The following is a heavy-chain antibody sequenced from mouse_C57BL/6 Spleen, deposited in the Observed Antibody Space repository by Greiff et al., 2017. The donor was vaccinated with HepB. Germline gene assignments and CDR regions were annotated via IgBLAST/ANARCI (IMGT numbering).Heavy chain of an antibody. CDR2: IDPENGDT. V-gene: IGHV14-4*01. CDR1: GFNIKDDY. J-gene: IGHJ3*01. CDR3: TTWGYDYESAY. Sequence: EVQLQESGAELVRPGASVKLSCTASGFNIKDDYMHWVKQRPEQGLEWIGWIDPENGDTEYASKFQGKATITADTSSNTAYLQLSSLTSEDTAVYYCTTWGYDYESAYWGQGTLVTVSA. D-gene: IGHD2-4*01.